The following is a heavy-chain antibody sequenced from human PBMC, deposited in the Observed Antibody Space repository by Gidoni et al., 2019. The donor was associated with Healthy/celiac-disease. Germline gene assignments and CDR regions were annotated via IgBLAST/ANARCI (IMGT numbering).Heavy chain of an antibody. V-gene: IGHV4-39*07. D-gene: IGHD3-22*01. CDR2: IYYSGST. J-gene: IGHJ4*02. CDR1: GGSISSSSYY. Sequence: QLQLQESGPGLVKPSETLSLTCTVPGGSISSSSYYWVWIRQPPGKGLEWIGSIYYSGSTYYNPSLKSRVTISVDTSKNQFSLKLSSVTAADTAVYYCASYYYDSSGYWGLFDYWGQGTLVTVSS. CDR3: ASYYYDSSGYWGLFDY.